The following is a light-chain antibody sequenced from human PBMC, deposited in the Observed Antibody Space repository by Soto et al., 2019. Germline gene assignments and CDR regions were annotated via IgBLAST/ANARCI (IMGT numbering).Light chain of an antibody. CDR1: QSISSY. Sequence: DIQMTQSPSSLSASVGDRVTITSRASQSISSYLNWYQQKPGKAPKLLIYAASTLQSGVPSSFSGSGSGTDFTLTISSLQPEDFATYYCQQSYSTPWTFGQGTKVDIK. CDR2: AAS. CDR3: QQSYSTPWT. V-gene: IGKV1-39*01. J-gene: IGKJ1*01.